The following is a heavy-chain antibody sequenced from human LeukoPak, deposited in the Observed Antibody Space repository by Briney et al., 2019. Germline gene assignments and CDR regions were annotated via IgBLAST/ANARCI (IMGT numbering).Heavy chain of an antibody. J-gene: IGHJ3*02. CDR1: GFTFSSYG. CDR3: ARDRNSGYGSDAFDI. V-gene: IGHV3-33*01. D-gene: IGHD5-12*01. CDR2: IWYDGSNK. Sequence: GGSLRLSCAASGFTFSSYGMHWVRQAPGKGLEWVAVIWYDGSNKYYADSVKGRFTISRDNSKNTLYLQMNSLRAEDTAVYYCARDRNSGYGSDAFDIWGQGTMVTVSS.